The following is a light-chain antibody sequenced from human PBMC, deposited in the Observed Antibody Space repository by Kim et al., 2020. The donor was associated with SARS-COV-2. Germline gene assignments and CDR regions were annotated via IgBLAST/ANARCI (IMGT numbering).Light chain of an antibody. CDR3: QVWDSSSDHPYVV. CDR1: NMGSKS. CDR2: YDS. Sequence: GKTARITCGGNNMGSKSVHGYQQKPGQAPVLVIYYDSDRPSGIPERFSGSNSGNTATLTISRVEAGDEADYYCQVWDSSSDHPYVVFGGGTQLTVL. J-gene: IGLJ2*01. V-gene: IGLV3-21*04.